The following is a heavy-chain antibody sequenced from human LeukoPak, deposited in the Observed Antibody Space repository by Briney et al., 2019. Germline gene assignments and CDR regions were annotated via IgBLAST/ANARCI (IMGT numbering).Heavy chain of an antibody. J-gene: IGHJ5*02. Sequence: SETLSLTCAVSGYSIGSGYYWVWIRQPPGKGLEWIGSIYYSGSTSYNPSLKSRVTMTVDTSKSQFSLKLSSVTAADTAVYFCARSPHIWFAERGWFDPWGQGTLVTVSS. CDR2: IYYSGST. CDR1: GYSIGSGYY. V-gene: IGHV4-38-2*01. D-gene: IGHD3-10*01. CDR3: ARSPHIWFAERGWFDP.